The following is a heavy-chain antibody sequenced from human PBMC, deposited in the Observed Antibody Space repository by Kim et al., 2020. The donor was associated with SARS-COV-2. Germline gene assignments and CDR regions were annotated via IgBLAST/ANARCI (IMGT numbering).Heavy chain of an antibody. CDR2: ISAFNGDT. CDR1: GYTFTSYP. Sequence: ASVKVSCKASGYTFTSYPITWVRQAPGQGLEWMGWISAFNGDTNYAQKFQDRVTMTTDTSTSTAYMELRSLRSDDTAVYYCSRLFEDTAGAPAADVWGKG. CDR3: SRLFEDTAGAPAADV. J-gene: IGHJ6*03. D-gene: IGHD2-15*01. V-gene: IGHV1-18*01.